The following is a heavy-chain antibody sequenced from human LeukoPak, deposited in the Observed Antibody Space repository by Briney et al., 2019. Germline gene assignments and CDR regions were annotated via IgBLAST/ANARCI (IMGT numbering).Heavy chain of an antibody. Sequence: TSETLSLTCTVSGDSISRYYWSWIRQPPGKGLEWIGYIYYSGSTNYNPSLKSRVTISVDTSKNQFSLKLSSVTAADTAVYYCARVSSRNYYYYMDAWGKGTTVTVSS. J-gene: IGHJ6*03. D-gene: IGHD2-2*01. CDR3: ARVSSRNYYYYMDA. CDR2: IYYSGST. V-gene: IGHV4-59*01. CDR1: GDSISRYY.